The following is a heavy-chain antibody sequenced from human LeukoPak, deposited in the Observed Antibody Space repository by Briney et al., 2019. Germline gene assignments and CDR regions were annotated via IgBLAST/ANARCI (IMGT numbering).Heavy chain of an antibody. CDR1: GGSISSSSYY. D-gene: IGHD7-27*01. V-gene: IGHV4-39*01. CDR3: ARQGSLGIIDY. Sequence: PSETLSLTCTVSGGSISSSSYYWGWIRQPPGKGLEWIGSIYYSGSTYYNPSLKSRVTISVDTSKNQFSLKLSSVTAADTAVYYCARQGSLGIIDYWGQGTLVTVSS. CDR2: IYYSGST. J-gene: IGHJ4*02.